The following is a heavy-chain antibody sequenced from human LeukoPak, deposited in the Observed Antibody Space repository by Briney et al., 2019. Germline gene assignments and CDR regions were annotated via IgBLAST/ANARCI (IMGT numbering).Heavy chain of an antibody. J-gene: IGHJ4*02. CDR1: GGSISSYY. Sequence: SETLSLTCTVSGGSISSYYWSWIRQPPGKGLEWIGYIYYSGSTNYNPSLKSRVTISVDTSKNQFSLKLSSVTAADTAVYYCARGGYSYYDSSGYYFDYWGQGTLVTVSS. V-gene: IGHV4-59*01. D-gene: IGHD3-22*01. CDR3: ARGGYSYYDSSGYYFDY. CDR2: IYYSGST.